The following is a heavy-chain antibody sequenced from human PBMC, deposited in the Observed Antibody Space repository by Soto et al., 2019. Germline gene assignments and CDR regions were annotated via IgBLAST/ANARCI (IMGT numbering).Heavy chain of an antibody. CDR3: AMGLGYFSCGSGCSTYYYYYGMDV. D-gene: IGHD2-15*01. CDR1: GYTFTSYA. CDR2: INAGNGNT. J-gene: IGHJ6*02. Sequence: AASVKVSCKASGYTFTSYAMHWVRQAPGQRLEWMGWINAGNGNTKYSQKFQGRVTITRDTSASTAYMELSSLRSEDTAVYYCAMGLGYFSCGSGCSTYYYYYGMDVWGQGTTVTVS. V-gene: IGHV1-3*01.